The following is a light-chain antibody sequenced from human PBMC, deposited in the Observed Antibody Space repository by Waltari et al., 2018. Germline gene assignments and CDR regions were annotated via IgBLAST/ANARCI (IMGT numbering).Light chain of an antibody. CDR2: HSA. V-gene: IGKV3-20*01. CDR1: QSVSIY. J-gene: IGKJ1*01. CDR3: QNYERLPAT. Sequence: EIVLTQSPGTLSLSPGERATLSFRASQSVSIYLACYQQKPGQAPRLLMYHSATRATGIADRFSGSGSGTGFSLTISRLEPEDFAVYYCQNYERLPATFGQGTKVEIK.